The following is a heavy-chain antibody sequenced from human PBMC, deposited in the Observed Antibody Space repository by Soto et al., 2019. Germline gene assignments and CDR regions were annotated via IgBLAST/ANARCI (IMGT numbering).Heavy chain of an antibody. CDR2: VSTYNTNT. D-gene: IGHD3-22*01. Sequence: XSVKVACKTAGYPFSDYGLAWRRQTPGQRPEWMGWVSTYNTNTNYAQKFQCRVTMTTDTSTTTTSMELRSLRSDDTAVYYCAREINTDSSAYYSFAYWGQGTLVTVSS. CDR1: GYPFSDYG. V-gene: IGHV1-18*01. J-gene: IGHJ4*02. CDR3: AREINTDSSAYYSFAY.